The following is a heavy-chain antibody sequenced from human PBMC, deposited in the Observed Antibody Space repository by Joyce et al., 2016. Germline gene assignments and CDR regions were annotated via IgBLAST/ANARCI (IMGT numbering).Heavy chain of an antibody. CDR2: IIPILGAT. J-gene: IGHJ4*02. Sequence: QVQLVQSGAEVKKPGSSVRVSCRASGGSFNSYAINWVRQAPGQGLGEMGGIIPILGATDYAQKFRGRVTITADKSTSTVYMDLSSLRSEDTAVYYCAGVRCTGGACYSGRRYFFDYWGQGTLVTVSS. CDR1: GGSFNSYA. D-gene: IGHD2-8*02. CDR3: AGVRCTGGACYSGRRYFFDY. V-gene: IGHV1-69*06.